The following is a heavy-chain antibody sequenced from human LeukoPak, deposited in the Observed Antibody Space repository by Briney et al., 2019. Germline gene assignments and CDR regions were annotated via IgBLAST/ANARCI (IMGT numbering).Heavy chain of an antibody. Sequence: SETLFLTCSVYGGSISSYYWSWIRQPAGKGLEWIGRIYNSGSTTYNPSLKSRVTMSVDTSKNQFSLKLSSVTAAETAVYYCARDSGTTGEVKFDPWGQGTLVTASS. J-gene: IGHJ5*02. CDR3: ARDSGTTGEVKFDP. CDR1: GGSISSYY. D-gene: IGHD3-10*01. CDR2: IYNSGST. V-gene: IGHV4-4*07.